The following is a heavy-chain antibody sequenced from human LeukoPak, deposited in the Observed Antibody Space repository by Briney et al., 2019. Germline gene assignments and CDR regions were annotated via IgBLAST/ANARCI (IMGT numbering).Heavy chain of an antibody. CDR3: AVGSGYDDY. CDR1: GSSISSSSYY. D-gene: IGHD5-12*01. CDR2: IYYGGGT. J-gene: IGHJ4*02. Sequence: SETLSLTCTVSGSSISSSSYYWGWIRQPPGKGLEWIGSIYYGGGTYYNPSLKNRVTISIDTSNNQFSLKLNSVTAADTAMYFCAVGSGYDDYWGQGTLVSVSS. V-gene: IGHV4-39*07.